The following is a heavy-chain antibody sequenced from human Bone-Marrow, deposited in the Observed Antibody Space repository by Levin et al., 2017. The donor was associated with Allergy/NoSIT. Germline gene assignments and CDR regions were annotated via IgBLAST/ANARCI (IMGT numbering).Heavy chain of an antibody. Sequence: GESLKISCAASGFRFSGYSMHWVRQAPGKGLEYVATINDRGGNAYYGDSVKGRFTVSRDDSTNAVFLPMGSLRSDDPGVYCCARGVGGSGFDVSDRWGQGTLVTVSS. CDR1: GFRFSGYS. V-gene: IGHV3-64*02. D-gene: IGHD5-12*01. CDR2: INDRGGNA. J-gene: IGHJ4*02. CDR3: ARGVGGSGFDVSDR.